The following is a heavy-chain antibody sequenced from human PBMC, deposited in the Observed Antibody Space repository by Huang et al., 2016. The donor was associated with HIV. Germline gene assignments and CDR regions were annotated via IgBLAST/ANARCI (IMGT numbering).Heavy chain of an antibody. CDR2: IYTSVST. Sequence: QVQLQESGPGLVKPSQTLSLTCTVSGASISSGSYYWTWIRQPAGKGLEWIGHIYTSVSTNYNPSLKSRITISIDTSKNHFSLGLKSVTAADTAVYYCATWPPGSQMRAFDIWGPGTMITVSS. J-gene: IGHJ3*02. V-gene: IGHV4-61*09. D-gene: IGHD2-15*01. CDR1: GASISSGSYY. CDR3: ATWPPGSQMRAFDI.